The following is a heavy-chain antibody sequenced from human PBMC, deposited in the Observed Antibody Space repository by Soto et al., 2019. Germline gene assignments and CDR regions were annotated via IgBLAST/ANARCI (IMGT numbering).Heavy chain of an antibody. CDR3: ARSGTGTTAHWFDP. CDR1: GGTFSSYA. D-gene: IGHD1-7*01. CDR2: IIPIFGTA. V-gene: IGHV1-69*13. J-gene: IGHJ5*02. Sequence: VASVKVSCKASGGTFSSYAISWVRQAPGQGLEWMGGIIPIFGTANYAQKFQGRVTITADESTSTAYMELSSLRSEDTAVYYCARSGTGTTAHWFDPWGQGTLVTVS.